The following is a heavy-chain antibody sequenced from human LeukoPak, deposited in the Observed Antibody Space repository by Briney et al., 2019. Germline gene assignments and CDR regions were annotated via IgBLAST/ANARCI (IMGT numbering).Heavy chain of an antibody. Sequence: KPSETLSLTCAVSGYSISSSYYWGWIRQPPGKGLEWIGSIYYSGSTYYNPSLKSRVTISVDTSKNQFSLKLSSVTAADTAVYYCALAYCGGDCYWPNYFDYWGQGTLVTVSS. CDR3: ALAYCGGDCYWPNYFDY. J-gene: IGHJ4*02. CDR2: IYYSGST. D-gene: IGHD2-21*02. V-gene: IGHV4-38-2*01. CDR1: GYSISSSYY.